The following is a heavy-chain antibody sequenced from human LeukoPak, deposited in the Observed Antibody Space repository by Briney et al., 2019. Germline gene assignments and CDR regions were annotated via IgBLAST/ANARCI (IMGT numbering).Heavy chain of an antibody. D-gene: IGHD6-13*01. CDR1: GYTFTSYY. V-gene: IGHV1-46*01. CDR3: ARDLMSVEQQLEYYFDY. CDR2: INPSGGST. Sequence: RRASVKVSCKASGYTFTSYYMHWVRQAPGQGLEWMGIINPSGGSTSYAQKFQGRVTMTRDMSTSTVYMELSSLRSEDTAVYYCARDLMSVEQQLEYYFDYWGQGTLVNVSS. J-gene: IGHJ4*02.